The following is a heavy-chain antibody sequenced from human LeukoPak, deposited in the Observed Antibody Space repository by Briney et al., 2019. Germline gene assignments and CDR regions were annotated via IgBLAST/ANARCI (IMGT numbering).Heavy chain of an antibody. Sequence: SETLSLTCAVYGGSFSGYYWSWIRQPPGKGLEWIGEINHSGSTNYNPSLKSRVTTSVDTSKNQFSLKLSSVTAADTAVYYCARRRLLGILWFGESMAFDPWGQGTLVTVSS. CDR1: GGSFSGYY. CDR2: INHSGST. V-gene: IGHV4-34*01. D-gene: IGHD3-10*01. CDR3: ARRRLLGILWFGESMAFDP. J-gene: IGHJ5*02.